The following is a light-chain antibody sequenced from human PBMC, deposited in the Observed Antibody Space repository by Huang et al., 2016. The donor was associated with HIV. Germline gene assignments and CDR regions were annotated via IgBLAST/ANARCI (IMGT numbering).Light chain of an antibody. J-gene: IGKJ1*01. V-gene: IGKV1-39*01. Sequence: DIHMTQSPSSLSAAVGDRVTITCRASQSISNYLNWYRQKPGNAPQLLIYAASSLQIGVPSRCSDSGSGTDFTLTVNNVQPEDFATYYCQQGYTSPWTFGQGTRVEIK. CDR1: QSISNY. CDR3: QQGYTSPWT. CDR2: AAS.